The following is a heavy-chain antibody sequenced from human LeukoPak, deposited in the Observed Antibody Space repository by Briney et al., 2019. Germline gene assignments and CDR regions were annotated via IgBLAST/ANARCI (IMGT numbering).Heavy chain of an antibody. CDR2: IKQDGSEK. Sequence: GGSLRLSCAASGFTFSSYEMNWVRQAPGKGLEWVANIKQDGSEKYYVDSVKGRFTTSRDNAKNSLYLQMNSLRAEDTAVYYCARGRAYPANWGQGTLVTVSS. CDR1: GFTFSSYE. V-gene: IGHV3-7*01. CDR3: ARGRAYPAN. J-gene: IGHJ4*02.